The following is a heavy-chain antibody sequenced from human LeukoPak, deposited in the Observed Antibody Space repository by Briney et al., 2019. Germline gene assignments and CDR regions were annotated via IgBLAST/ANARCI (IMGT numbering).Heavy chain of an antibody. CDR3: TRAITYFYGSVTYDWFDS. D-gene: IGHD3-10*01. CDR1: GFTFSSYT. Sequence: GGSLRLSCAASGFTFSSYTMNWVRQAPGKGLEWVSSITDSSSSMYYADSVKGRFTISRDNAKNSLYLQMNSLRVDDTAIYYCTRAITYFYGSVTYDWFDSWGQGTRVTVSS. CDR2: ITDSSSSM. V-gene: IGHV3-21*01. J-gene: IGHJ5*01.